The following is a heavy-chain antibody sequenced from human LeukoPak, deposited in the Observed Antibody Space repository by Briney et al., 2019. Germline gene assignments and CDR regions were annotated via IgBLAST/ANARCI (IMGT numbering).Heavy chain of an antibody. CDR1: GLTFSSYT. J-gene: IGHJ4*02. D-gene: IGHD7-27*01. Sequence: GGSLRLSCAASGLTFSSYTMNWVRQSPGMGLGWVSAISGSGDVTYYADSVKGRFTISRDNSKNTLYLQVNSLRAEDTAVYYCARDGANRGIYFDYWGQGTLVTVSS. CDR2: ISGSGDVT. V-gene: IGHV3-23*01. CDR3: ARDGANRGIYFDY.